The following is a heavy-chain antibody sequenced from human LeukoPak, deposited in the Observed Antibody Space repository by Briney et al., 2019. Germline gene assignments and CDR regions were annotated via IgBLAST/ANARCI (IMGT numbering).Heavy chain of an antibody. V-gene: IGHV3-30-3*01. CDR1: GFIFANYA. J-gene: IGHJ4*02. CDR3: ARTSGREKNFDF. D-gene: IGHD1-26*01. CDR2: ISYDGATS. Sequence: PGGSLRLSCAASGFIFANYAMHWARQAPGKGLEWVSLISYDGATSFYADSMKGRFTVSRDNSNNTLYLHLSGLKTEDTAIYYCARTSGREKNFDFWGQGTLVTVSS.